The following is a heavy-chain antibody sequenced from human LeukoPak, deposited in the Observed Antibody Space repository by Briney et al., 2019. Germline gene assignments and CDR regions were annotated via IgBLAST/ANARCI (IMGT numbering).Heavy chain of an antibody. D-gene: IGHD2-2*01. CDR2: ISSSSSTI. Sequence: GSLRLSCAASGFTFSSYSMNWVRQAPGKGLEWVSYISSSSSTIYYADSVKGRFTISRDNAKNSLYLQMNSLRAEDTAVYYCAREPRKLYCSSTSCEFDYWGQGTLVTVSS. CDR3: AREPRKLYCSSTSCEFDY. CDR1: GFTFSSYS. J-gene: IGHJ4*02. V-gene: IGHV3-48*01.